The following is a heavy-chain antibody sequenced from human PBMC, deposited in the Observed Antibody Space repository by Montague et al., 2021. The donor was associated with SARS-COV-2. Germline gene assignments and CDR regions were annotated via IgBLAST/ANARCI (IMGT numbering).Heavy chain of an antibody. CDR3: ARDRDWDDWCGMDV. Sequence: SLRLSCAASGFIFSSYEMNWVRQAPGKGLEWISYFSSSGGGSTKHYTDSVKGRFTISRDNAKNSLYLQMNSLRVEDTAIYYCARDRDWDDWCGMDVWGQGTAVTVSS. D-gene: IGHD2-21*01. V-gene: IGHV3-48*03. CDR1: GFIFSSYE. J-gene: IGHJ6*02. CDR2: FSSSGGGSTK.